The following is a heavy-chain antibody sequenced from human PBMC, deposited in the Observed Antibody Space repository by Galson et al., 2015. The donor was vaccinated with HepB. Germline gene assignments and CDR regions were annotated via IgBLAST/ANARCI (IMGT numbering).Heavy chain of an antibody. CDR1: GFTFSSYA. Sequence: SLRLSCAASGFTFSSYAMHWVRQAPGKGLEWVAVVSYAGTNQYYADSVKGRFTISRDNSKNTLDLQMNSLRVEDMAVYYCARGSGVAATHLGSWGQGTLVTVSS. D-gene: IGHD6-19*01. J-gene: IGHJ5*02. V-gene: IGHV3-30-3*01. CDR3: ARGSGVAATHLGS. CDR2: VSYAGTNQ.